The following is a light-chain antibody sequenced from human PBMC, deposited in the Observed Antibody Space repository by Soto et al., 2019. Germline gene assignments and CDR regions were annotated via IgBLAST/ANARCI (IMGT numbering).Light chain of an antibody. V-gene: IGKV3-20*01. CDR2: GAS. CDR1: QSVSSNY. J-gene: IGKJ3*01. CDR3: QQYGRSPFT. Sequence: DIVMTQSPGTLSVSPGETATLSCRASQSVSSNYVAWFHQKPGQAPRLLIYGASSRDTGVPYRFSGSGSGTEFTLTISRLEPDDFAVYYCQQYGRSPFTFGPGTKVDIK.